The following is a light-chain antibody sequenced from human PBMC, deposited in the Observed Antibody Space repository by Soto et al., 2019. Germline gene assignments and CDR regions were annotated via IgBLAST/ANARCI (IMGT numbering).Light chain of an antibody. CDR1: SSDVGGYNY. CDR2: DVS. CDR3: SSYTSSGTGGV. Sequence: QSALTQPASVSGSPGQSITISCTGTSSDVGGYNYVSWYQQHPGKAPKLMIYDVSNRPSGVSNRFSGSKSGNTASLTISGLQAEDEADYYCSSYTSSGTGGVFGTGTKLTVL. V-gene: IGLV2-14*01. J-gene: IGLJ1*01.